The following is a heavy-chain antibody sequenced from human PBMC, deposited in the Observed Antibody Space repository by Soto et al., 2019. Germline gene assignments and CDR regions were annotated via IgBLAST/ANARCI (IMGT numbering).Heavy chain of an antibody. CDR1: GGTFSSYA. D-gene: IGHD4-17*01. CDR3: ARGYHDYGGNPGYFQH. J-gene: IGHJ1*01. Sequence: SVKVSCKASGGTFSSYAISWVRQAPGQGLEWMGGIIPIFGTANYAQKFQGRVTITADESTSTAYMELSSLRSEDTAVYYCARGYHDYGGNPGYFQHWGQGTLVTVSS. CDR2: IIPIFGTA. V-gene: IGHV1-69*13.